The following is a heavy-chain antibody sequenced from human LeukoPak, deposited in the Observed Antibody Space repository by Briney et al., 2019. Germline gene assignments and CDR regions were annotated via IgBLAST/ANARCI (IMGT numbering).Heavy chain of an antibody. J-gene: IGHJ4*02. CDR2: MNPNSGNT. Sequence: GASVTVSCTASGYTFTSYDINWVRQATGQGLEWMGWMNPNSGNTGYAQKFQGRVTMTRNTSISTAYMELSSLRSEDTAVYYCARRRIAAARFDYWGQGTLVTVSS. CDR1: GYTFTSYD. CDR3: ARRRIAAARFDY. D-gene: IGHD6-13*01. V-gene: IGHV1-8*01.